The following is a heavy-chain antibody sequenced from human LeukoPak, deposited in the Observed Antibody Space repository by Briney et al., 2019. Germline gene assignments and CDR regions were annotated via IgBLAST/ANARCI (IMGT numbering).Heavy chain of an antibody. V-gene: IGHV1-18*01. CDR3: ARETTFWSGYSAFPYYYMDV. CDR2: ISAYNGST. Sequence: GASVKVSCKASGYTFTSYGISWVRQAPGQGLEWMGWISAYNGSTNYAQKLQGRVTMTTDTSTSTAYMELRSLRSDDTAVYYCARETTFWSGYSAFPYYYMDVWGKGTTVTVSS. J-gene: IGHJ6*03. CDR1: GYTFTSYG. D-gene: IGHD3-3*01.